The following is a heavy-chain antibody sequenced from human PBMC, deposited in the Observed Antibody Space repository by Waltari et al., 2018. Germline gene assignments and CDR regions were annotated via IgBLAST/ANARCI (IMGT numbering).Heavy chain of an antibody. CDR2: MKTDGTSI. V-gene: IGHV3-74*03. CDR1: DVFTDYW. J-gene: IGHJ4*02. CDR3: TRNPGY. Sequence: EVQLANSGEGLGQLGGSLRRSCAASDVFTDYWLDWVRQAPGKGLVWVSRMKTDGTSITYADSVKGRFTISRDSAKNTYYLQMNSLRAEDTAVYYCTRNPGYWGQGTLVTVSS.